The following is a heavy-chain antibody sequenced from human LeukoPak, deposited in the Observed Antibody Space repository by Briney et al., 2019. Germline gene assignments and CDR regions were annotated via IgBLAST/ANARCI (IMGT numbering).Heavy chain of an antibody. CDR1: GFDFSTYA. Sequence: PGGSLRLSCAASGFDFSTYAMHWVRLTPGKGLEFVSAISKSGDDTSYGNDVEGRFTISRDNIKNTVDLEMGSLRVDDTGIYYCARIPEYWGQGTVVTVSS. D-gene: IGHD2-2*01. CDR3: ARIPEY. CDR2: ISKSGDDT. V-gene: IGHV3-64*01. J-gene: IGHJ1*01.